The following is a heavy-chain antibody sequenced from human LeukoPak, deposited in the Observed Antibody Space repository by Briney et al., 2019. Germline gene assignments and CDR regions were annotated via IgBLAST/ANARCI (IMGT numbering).Heavy chain of an antibody. CDR2: IKQGGSEK. CDR1: GFTFSSYW. CDR3: ARADYDYVWGSYRQYYFDY. Sequence: GGSLRLSCAASGFTFSSYWMHWVRQAPGKGLEWVANIKQGGSEKYYVDSVKGRFTISRDNAKNSLYLQMNSLRAEDTAVYYCARADYDYVWGSYRQYYFDYWGQGTLVTVSS. J-gene: IGHJ4*02. V-gene: IGHV3-7*01. D-gene: IGHD3-16*02.